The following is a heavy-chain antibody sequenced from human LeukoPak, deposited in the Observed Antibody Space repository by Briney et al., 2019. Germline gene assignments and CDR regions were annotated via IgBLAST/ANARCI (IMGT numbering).Heavy chain of an antibody. Sequence: GGSQRLSCAASGFTFSTYAMSWVGQAPGKGVECVSAISGSGESTNYEDSVKFPFTISRDNSKNTLYLQMNSLRADDTAVYYCAKGSAAARIHFDSWGQGTLVTVSS. D-gene: IGHD6-13*01. J-gene: IGHJ4*02. CDR2: ISGSGEST. CDR3: AKGSAAARIHFDS. CDR1: GFTFSTYA. V-gene: IGHV3-23*01.